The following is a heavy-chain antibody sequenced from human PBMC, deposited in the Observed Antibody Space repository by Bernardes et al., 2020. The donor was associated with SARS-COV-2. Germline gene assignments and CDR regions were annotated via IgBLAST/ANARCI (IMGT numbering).Heavy chain of an antibody. V-gene: IGHV2-5*01. Sequence: SGPTLVKPTQTLTLTCTFSGFSLSTSGVGVGWIRQPPGKALEWLGLIFWNDDTRYSPSLKSRLTITKDTSKNQVVLTMTNMDPVDTATYYCAHNTGNYGSAGSDYWGQGTLVTVSS. CDR2: IFWNDDT. CDR1: GFSLSTSGVG. D-gene: IGHD3-10*01. CDR3: AHNTGNYGSAGSDY. J-gene: IGHJ4*02.